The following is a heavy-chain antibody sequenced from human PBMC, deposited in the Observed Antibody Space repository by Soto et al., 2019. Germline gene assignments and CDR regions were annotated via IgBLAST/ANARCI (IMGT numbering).Heavy chain of an antibody. Sequence: PSETLSLSYTVSGGTISSGDYYWSWIRTPPGKGLEWIGYIYYSGSTYYNPSLKSRVTISVDTSKNQFSLKLSSVTAADTAVYYCARGPTVVTLWKGGSDYYYGMDVWGQGTTVTVSS. D-gene: IGHD2-21*02. J-gene: IGHJ6*02. V-gene: IGHV4-30-4*01. CDR3: ARGPTVVTLWKGGSDYYYGMDV. CDR1: GGTISSGDYY. CDR2: IYYSGST.